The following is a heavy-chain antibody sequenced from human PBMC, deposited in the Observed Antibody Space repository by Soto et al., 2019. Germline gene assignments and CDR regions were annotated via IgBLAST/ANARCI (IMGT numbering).Heavy chain of an antibody. V-gene: IGHV4-61*01. Sequence: QVQLQESGPGLVKPSETLSLTCTVSGGSFKSGSYSWSWIRQPPGKGLEWIGYVYHTGKTSYNPSLKSRLSISMDTSKNQLSLNLDSVTAADTAVYFCARDFAYFDSWGQGTLVTVSS. CDR1: GGSFKSGSYS. J-gene: IGHJ4*02. CDR2: VYHTGKT. D-gene: IGHD3-3*01. CDR3: ARDFAYFDS.